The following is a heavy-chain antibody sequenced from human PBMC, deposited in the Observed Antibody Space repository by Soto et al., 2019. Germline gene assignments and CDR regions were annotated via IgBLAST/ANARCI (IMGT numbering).Heavy chain of an antibody. CDR1: GFTFDDYA. Sequence: PGGSLRLSCAASGFTFDDYAMHWVRHAPGKGLEWVSGINWNSDTIGYADSVKGRFTVSRDNAKGSLLLQMSSLRAEDTAVYFCAMSNSNHLYYHFESWGQGSPVTVSS. D-gene: IGHD3-22*01. V-gene: IGHV3-9*01. CDR3: AMSNSNHLYYHFES. J-gene: IGHJ4*02. CDR2: INWNSDTI.